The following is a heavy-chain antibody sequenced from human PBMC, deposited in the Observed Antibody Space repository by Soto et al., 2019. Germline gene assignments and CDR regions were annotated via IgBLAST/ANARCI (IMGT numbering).Heavy chain of an antibody. CDR1: GYTFSSYG. CDR3: ARDDSSGPGRFDP. CDR2: INVFNGNI. D-gene: IGHD3-22*01. V-gene: IGHV1-18*01. Sequence: GASVKVSCKASGYTFSSYGISWVRQAPGQGLEWMGGINVFNGNINYAQKFQGRVTLTTDTSTSTAYMELRSLRSDDTAVYYCARDDSSGPGRFDPWGQGTLVTVSS. J-gene: IGHJ5*02.